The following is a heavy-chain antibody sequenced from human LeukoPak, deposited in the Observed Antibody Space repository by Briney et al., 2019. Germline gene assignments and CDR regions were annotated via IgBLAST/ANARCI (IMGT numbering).Heavy chain of an antibody. CDR2: IYYSGST. Sequence: SETLTLTCTVSGRSISSYYWRWIRQPPGKGLEWIGYIYYSGSTNYNPSLKSRVTISVDTSKNQFSLKLSSVTAADTTVYYCARAGSLIAVAGTYYYYYYMDVWGKGTTVTVSS. J-gene: IGHJ6*03. CDR1: GRSISSYY. CDR3: ARAGSLIAVAGTYYYYYYMDV. V-gene: IGHV4-59*01. D-gene: IGHD6-19*01.